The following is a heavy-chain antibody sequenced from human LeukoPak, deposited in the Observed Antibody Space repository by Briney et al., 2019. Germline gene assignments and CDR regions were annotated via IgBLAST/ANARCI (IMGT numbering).Heavy chain of an antibody. CDR2: IYYSGST. D-gene: IGHD3-3*01. J-gene: IGHJ4*02. CDR3: ARGGNYDFWSGYPYYFDY. CDR1: GGSVSSGSYY. Sequence: SETLSLTCTVSGGSVSSGSYYWSWIRQPPGKGLEWIGYIYYSGSTNYNPSLKSRVTISVDTSKNQFSLKLSSVTAADTAVYYCARGGNYDFWSGYPYYFDYWGQGTLVTVSS. V-gene: IGHV4-61*01.